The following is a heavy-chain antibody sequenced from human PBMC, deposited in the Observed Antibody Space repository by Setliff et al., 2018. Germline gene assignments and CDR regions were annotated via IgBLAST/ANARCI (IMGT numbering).Heavy chain of an antibody. CDR1: GFTFSSYW. CDR3: IDGRNGAWGVY. Sequence: PGGSLRLSCAASGFTFSSYWMSWVRQAPGKGLEWVANVNPAGSGKFYVDSVKGRFTISRDNAKNSIYLQMDSLRVEDTAVYYCIDGRNGAWGVYWGQGTLVTVSS. CDR2: VNPAGSGK. V-gene: IGHV3-7*01. D-gene: IGHD4-17*01. J-gene: IGHJ4*02.